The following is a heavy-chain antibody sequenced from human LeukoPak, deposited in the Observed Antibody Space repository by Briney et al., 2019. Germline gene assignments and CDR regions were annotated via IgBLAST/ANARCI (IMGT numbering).Heavy chain of an antibody. V-gene: IGHV3-53*01. CDR2: IYSGGST. CDR1: GFTVSSNY. Sequence: GGSLRLSCAASGFTVSSNYMSWVRQAPGKGLEWVSVIYSGGSTYYADSVKGRFTISRDNAKNSLYLQMNSLRAEDTAVYYCASRGYSGYDGDYWGQGTLVTVSS. CDR3: ASRGYSGYDGDY. D-gene: IGHD5-12*01. J-gene: IGHJ4*02.